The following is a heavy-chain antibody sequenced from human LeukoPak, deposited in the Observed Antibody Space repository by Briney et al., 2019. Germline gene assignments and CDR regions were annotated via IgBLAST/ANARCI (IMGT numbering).Heavy chain of an antibody. CDR1: GGSISSSSYY. Sequence: SETLSLTCTVSGGSISSSSYYWGWIRQPPGKGLEWIGSIYYSGSTYYNPSLKSRVTIPVDTSKNQFSLKLSSVTAADTAVYYCARGHSSSWYAGWFDPWGQGTLVTVSS. CDR3: ARGHSSSWYAGWFDP. J-gene: IGHJ5*02. D-gene: IGHD6-13*01. CDR2: IYYSGST. V-gene: IGHV4-39*07.